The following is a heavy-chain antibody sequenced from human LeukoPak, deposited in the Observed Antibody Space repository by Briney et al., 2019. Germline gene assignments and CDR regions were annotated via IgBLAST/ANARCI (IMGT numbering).Heavy chain of an antibody. CDR3: ARVNWGQPGEDAFDI. D-gene: IGHD7-27*01. J-gene: IGHJ3*02. CDR1: GFTFSSYE. CDR2: ISSSGSTR. Sequence: GGSLRLSCAASGFTFSSYEMNWVRQAPGKGLEWVSYISSSGSTRYYADSVKGRFTISRDNAKNSLYLQMNSLRAEDTAVYYCARVNWGQPGEDAFDIWGQGTMVTVSS. V-gene: IGHV3-48*03.